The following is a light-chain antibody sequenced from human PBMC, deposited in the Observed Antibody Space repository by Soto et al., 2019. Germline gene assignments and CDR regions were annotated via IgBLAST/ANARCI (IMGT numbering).Light chain of an antibody. J-gene: IGLJ2*01. V-gene: IGLV2-8*01. CDR1: SSDVGGYNY. CDR3: SSYAGNNNLV. CDR2: EVS. Sequence: SALTQPPSASGSPGQSVTISCTGTSSDVGGYNYVSWYQQHPGKAPKFMIYEVSKRPSGVPDRFSGSKSGNTASLTVSGLQAEDEADYYCSSYAGNNNLVFGGGTKVTVL.